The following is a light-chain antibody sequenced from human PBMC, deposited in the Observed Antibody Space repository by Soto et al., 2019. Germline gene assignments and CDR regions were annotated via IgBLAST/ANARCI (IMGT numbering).Light chain of an antibody. CDR3: QQYNNWPPMYT. CDR1: QSVSSK. J-gene: IGKJ2*01. CDR2: GVS. V-gene: IGKV3-15*01. Sequence: EIVLTQSPATLSVSPGERSTLSCTACQSVSSKLAWYQQKPGEAPRLLIYGVSTRATGIPARVSGSGSGTEFTLTIISLQSEDFAVYYCQQYNNWPPMYTFGQGTKLEIK.